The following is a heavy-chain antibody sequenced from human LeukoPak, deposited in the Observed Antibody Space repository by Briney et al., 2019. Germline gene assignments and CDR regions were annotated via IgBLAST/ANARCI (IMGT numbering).Heavy chain of an antibody. Sequence: GGSLRLSCAASGFTFSSYAMHWVRQAPGKGLERVAVISYDGSNKYYADSVKGRFTISRDNSKNTLYLQMNSLRAEDTAVYYCARDTGIAVAGTNELNYWGQGTLVTVSS. D-gene: IGHD6-19*01. CDR2: ISYDGSNK. V-gene: IGHV3-30-3*01. J-gene: IGHJ4*02. CDR1: GFTFSSYA. CDR3: ARDTGIAVAGTNELNY.